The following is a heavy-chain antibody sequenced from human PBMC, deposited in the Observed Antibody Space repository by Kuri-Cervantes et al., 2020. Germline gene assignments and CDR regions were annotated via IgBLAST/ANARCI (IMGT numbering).Heavy chain of an antibody. Sequence: GRSLRLSCAASGFTFSSYWMSWVRQAPGKGLEWVANIKQDGSEKYYVDSVKGRFTISRDNAKNSLYLQMNSLRAEDTAVYYCARVVGRITMVRGVLPYYFDYWGQGTLVTVSS. D-gene: IGHD3-10*01. CDR1: GFTFSSYW. J-gene: IGHJ4*02. CDR2: IKQDGSEK. V-gene: IGHV3-7*03. CDR3: ARVVGRITMVRGVLPYYFDY.